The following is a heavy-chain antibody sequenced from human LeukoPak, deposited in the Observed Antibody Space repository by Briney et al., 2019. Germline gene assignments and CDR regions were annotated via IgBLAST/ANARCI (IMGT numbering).Heavy chain of an antibody. CDR3: ASLYSSSWRFEY. CDR2: IYSSGST. V-gene: IGHV4-59*07. D-gene: IGHD6-13*01. J-gene: IGHJ4*02. Sequence: ASDTLSLTCTVSGGSISSYYWSWIRQPPGKTLEWIGYIYSSGSTNYSRSLKSRVTISLDTSKEQVSLKVNSVTAADTAVYYCASLYSSSWRFEYWGQGTLVTVSS. CDR1: GGSISSYY.